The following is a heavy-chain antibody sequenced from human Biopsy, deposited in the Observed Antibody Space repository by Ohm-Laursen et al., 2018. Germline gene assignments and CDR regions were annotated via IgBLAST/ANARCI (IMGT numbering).Heavy chain of an antibody. Sequence: SVKVSCNASGYTFTNYNVNWVRQATGQGLEWMGWMNPNSGNTGYAQKFQGRVTMTRNTSISTAYMELSSLASVDTAVYYCARDFNYDGGGSFNFDYWGQGTLVTVSS. V-gene: IGHV1-8*01. CDR2: MNPNSGNT. CDR1: GYTFTNYN. CDR3: ARDFNYDGGGSFNFDY. D-gene: IGHD3-22*01. J-gene: IGHJ4*02.